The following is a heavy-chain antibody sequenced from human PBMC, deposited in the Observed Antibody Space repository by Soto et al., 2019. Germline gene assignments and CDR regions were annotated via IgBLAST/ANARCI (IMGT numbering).Heavy chain of an antibody. J-gene: IGHJ2*01. Sequence: GGSLRLSCEASRFAFSSYGMHWVPQAPGKGLEWVAVISYDGDYQNYADSVKGRFTISRDNSKNTMYLQMRGLRGEDTALYYCAKGTTVTPRRYLDLWGRGTLVTVSS. CDR2: ISYDGDYQ. CDR3: AKGTTVTPRRYLDL. D-gene: IGHD4-17*01. V-gene: IGHV3-30*18. CDR1: RFAFSSYG.